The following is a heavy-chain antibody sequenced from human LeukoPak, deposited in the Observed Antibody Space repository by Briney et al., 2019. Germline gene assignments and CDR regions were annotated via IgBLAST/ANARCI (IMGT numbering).Heavy chain of an antibody. Sequence: ASVKVSCKASGYTFTNYTINWVRLAPGQGLEWMGWINTNTGNPTYAQDFTGRFVFSLDTSVSTAYLQISSLKADDTAVYYCARDPMGYCSSTSCYPSAFDIWGQGTMVTVSS. D-gene: IGHD2-2*01. CDR3: ARDPMGYCSSTSCYPSAFDI. CDR2: INTNTGNP. V-gene: IGHV7-4-1*02. CDR1: GYTFTNYT. J-gene: IGHJ3*02.